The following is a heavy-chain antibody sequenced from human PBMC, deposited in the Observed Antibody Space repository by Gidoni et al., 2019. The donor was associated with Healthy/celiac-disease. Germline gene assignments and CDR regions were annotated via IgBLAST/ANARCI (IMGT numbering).Heavy chain of an antibody. D-gene: IGHD3-3*01. CDR2: IKQDGSEK. CDR1: GFTFSSYW. Sequence: EVQLVESGGGLVQPGGSLRLSCAASGFTFSSYWMSWVRQAPGKGLEWVANIKQDGSEKYYVDSVKGRFTISRDNAKNSLYLQMNSLRAEDTAVYYCARANDYDFWSGYFSYYYYYGMDVWGQGTTVTVSS. J-gene: IGHJ6*02. CDR3: ARANDYDFWSGYFSYYYYYGMDV. V-gene: IGHV3-7*03.